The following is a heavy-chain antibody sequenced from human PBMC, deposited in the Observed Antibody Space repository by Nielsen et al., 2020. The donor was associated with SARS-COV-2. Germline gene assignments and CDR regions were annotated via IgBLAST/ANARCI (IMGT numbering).Heavy chain of an antibody. J-gene: IGHJ4*02. V-gene: IGHV3-21*04. CDR1: GFTFSSYS. CDR3: ARVDQYYDSPLDY. CDR2: ISSSSSYI. Sequence: GESLKISCAASGFTFSSYSMNWVRQAPGKGLEWVSSISSSSSYIYYADSVKGRFTISRDNAKNSLYLQMNSLRAEDTAVYYCARVDQYYDSPLDYWGQGTLVTVSS. D-gene: IGHD3-22*01.